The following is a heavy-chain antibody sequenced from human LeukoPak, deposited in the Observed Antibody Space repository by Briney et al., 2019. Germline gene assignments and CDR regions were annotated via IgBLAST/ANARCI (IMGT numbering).Heavy chain of an antibody. CDR3: AKMTTVTTDLDAFDI. V-gene: IGHV3-23*01. CDR2: ISESGDNK. J-gene: IGHJ3*02. Sequence: GGTLRLSCVGSGFTFSRHGMSWVRQSPGKGLEWVTGISESGDNKNYGDSVKGRFIISRDNSKNTLYLQMNSLRAEDTAVYYCAKMTTVTTDLDAFDIWGQGTMVTVSS. D-gene: IGHD4-17*01. CDR1: GFTFSRHG.